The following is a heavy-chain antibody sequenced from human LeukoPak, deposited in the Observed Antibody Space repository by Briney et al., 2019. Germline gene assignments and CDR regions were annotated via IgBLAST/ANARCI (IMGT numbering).Heavy chain of an antibody. CDR2: INPNSGGT. CDR1: GYTFTGYY. J-gene: IGHJ4*02. Sequence: AASVKVSCKASGYTFTGYYMHWVRQAPGQGLEWMGWINPNSGGTNYAQKFQGRVTMTRDTSISTAYMELSSLRSDDTAVYYCARPNFWSGYYNDYWGQGTLVTVSS. V-gene: IGHV1-2*02. CDR3: ARPNFWSGYYNDY. D-gene: IGHD3-3*01.